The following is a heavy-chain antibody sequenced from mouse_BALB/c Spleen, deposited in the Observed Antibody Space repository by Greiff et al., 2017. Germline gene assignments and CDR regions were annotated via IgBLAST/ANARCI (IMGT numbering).Heavy chain of an antibody. Sequence: EVQVVESGAELVRSGASVKLSCTASGFNIKDYYMHWVKQRPEQGLEWIGWIDPENGDTEYAPKFQGKATMTADTSSNTAYLQLSSLTSEDTAVYYCNARSAWFAYWGQGTLVTVSA. CDR1: GFNIKDYY. V-gene: IGHV14-4*02. CDR3: NARSAWFAY. J-gene: IGHJ3*01. CDR2: IDPENGDT.